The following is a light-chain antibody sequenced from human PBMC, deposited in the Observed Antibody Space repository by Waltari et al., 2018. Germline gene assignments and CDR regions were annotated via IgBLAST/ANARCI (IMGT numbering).Light chain of an antibody. V-gene: IGLV2-11*01. Sequence: QSALTQPRSVSGSPGQSVTISCTGSSRYVGGYNYVSWYQQHPDQAPKLMIYDVTKRTSGLPDRFSASKSGNTASLTISGLQAEDEADYYCCSYGGSYTYVFGTGTKVTVL. CDR2: DVT. CDR1: SRYVGGYNY. CDR3: CSYGGSYTYV. J-gene: IGLJ1*01.